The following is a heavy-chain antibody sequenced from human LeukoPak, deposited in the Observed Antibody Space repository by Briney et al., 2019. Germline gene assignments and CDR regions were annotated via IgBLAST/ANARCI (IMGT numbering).Heavy chain of an antibody. D-gene: IGHD5-24*01. J-gene: IGHJ4*02. V-gene: IGHV3-53*01. CDR2: ISSGGGT. Sequence: GGSLRLSCAASGFTVSSNYMSWVRQAPGKGLEWVSLISSGGGTYYADSVKGRFTIPRDNSKSMVYLQMNSLRADDTAVYYCAREEMAVSGYFDYWGQGILVTVSS. CDR3: AREEMAVSGYFDY. CDR1: GFTVSSNY.